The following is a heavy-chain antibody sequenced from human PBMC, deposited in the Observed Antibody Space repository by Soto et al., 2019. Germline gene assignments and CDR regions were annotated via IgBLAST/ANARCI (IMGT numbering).Heavy chain of an antibody. CDR1: STSSYY. Sequence: PSETLAVTCICSTSSYYWAWIRKPPGRGLEWIGSVSSTGSTKYNPSLKSRVTISIDTSRSQFTLQVTSVTAADTAVYYCARVAAFWSNYVHYYSGMDVWGHGTTVTVSS. V-gene: IGHV4-59*01. D-gene: IGHD3-10*01. CDR2: VSSTGST. CDR3: ARVAAFWSNYVHYYSGMDV. J-gene: IGHJ6*01.